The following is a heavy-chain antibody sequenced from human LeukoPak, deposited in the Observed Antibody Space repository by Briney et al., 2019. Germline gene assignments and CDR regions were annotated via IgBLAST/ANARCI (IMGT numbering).Heavy chain of an antibody. CDR3: ARHGGVVGPIYLPDYWYFGL. D-gene: IGHD3-16*01. CDR2: VYYSGST. CDR1: GDSISSYY. V-gene: IGHV4-59*08. Sequence: SETLSLTCTVSGDSISSYYWSWIRQPPGKGLEWIGHVYYSGSTNYNPSLKSRVTISVDTSKNQFSLKLSSVTAADTAVYYCARHGGVVGPIYLPDYWYFGLWGRGTLVTVSS. J-gene: IGHJ2*01.